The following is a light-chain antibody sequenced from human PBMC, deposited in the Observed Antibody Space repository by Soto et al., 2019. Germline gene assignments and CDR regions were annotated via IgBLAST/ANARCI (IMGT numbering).Light chain of an antibody. CDR2: DAS. Sequence: EIVMTQSPATLSVSPGERATLSCRASQSVSSNLAWYQQKPGQAPRLLIYDASTRATGIPARFSGSGSGTEFTLTISSLQSEDFAVYYCQQYNNWPLTFGGGTRWRSN. CDR3: QQYNNWPLT. J-gene: IGKJ4*01. CDR1: QSVSSN. V-gene: IGKV3-15*01.